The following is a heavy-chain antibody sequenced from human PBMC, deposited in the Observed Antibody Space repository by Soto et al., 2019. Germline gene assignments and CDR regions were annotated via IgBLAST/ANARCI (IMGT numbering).Heavy chain of an antibody. CDR2: IGTTGDA. J-gene: IGHJ4*02. CDR1: GFTLSSYD. D-gene: IGHD6-19*01. CDR3: AGGRSGWYAEFDF. Sequence: EVQLVESGGGLVQPGGSLRLSCAASGFTLSSYDMHWVRQTPGKGLEWVAAIGTTGDAYYPGSATGRFTISRENAKNSLYLQMNNLRVGDTAVYFCAGGRSGWYAEFDFWGQGTQVTVSS. V-gene: IGHV3-13*01.